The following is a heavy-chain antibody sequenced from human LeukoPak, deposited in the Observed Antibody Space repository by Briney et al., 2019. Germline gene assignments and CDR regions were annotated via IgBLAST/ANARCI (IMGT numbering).Heavy chain of an antibody. CDR2: IYYSGST. CDR1: GGSISSYY. D-gene: IGHD2-21*02. J-gene: IGHJ3*02. Sequence: SETLSLTCTVSGGSISSYYWSWIRQPPGKGLEWIGYIYYSGSTNYNPSLKSRVTISVDTSKNQFSLKLSSVTAADTAVYYCARACGGDCYDAFDIWGQGTMVTVSS. V-gene: IGHV4-59*01. CDR3: ARACGGDCYDAFDI.